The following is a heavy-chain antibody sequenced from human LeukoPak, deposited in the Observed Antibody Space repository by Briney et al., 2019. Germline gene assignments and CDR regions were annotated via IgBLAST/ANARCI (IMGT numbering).Heavy chain of an antibody. CDR3: ARVAGTDPDYYYYGMDV. Sequence: ASVKVSCKASGYTFTSYGISWVRQAPGQGLEWMGWISAYNGTTNYAQKLQGRVTMTTDTSTSTAYMELRSLRSDDTAVYYCARVAGTDPDYYYYGMDVWGQGTTVTVSS. V-gene: IGHV1-18*01. CDR1: GYTFTSYG. CDR2: ISAYNGTT. J-gene: IGHJ6*02.